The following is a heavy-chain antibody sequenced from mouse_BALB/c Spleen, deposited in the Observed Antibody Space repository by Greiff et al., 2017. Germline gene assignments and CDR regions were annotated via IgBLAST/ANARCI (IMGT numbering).Heavy chain of an antibody. V-gene: IGHV1-7*01. Sequence: QVQLKESGAELAKPGASVKMSCKASGYTFTSYWMHWVQQRPGQGLEWIGYINPSTGYTEYNQKFKDKATLTADKSSSTAYMQLSSLTSEDSAVYNCERWGYGNGAMDYWGQGTSVTVSA. CDR1: GYTFTSYW. J-gene: IGHJ4*01. CDR2: INPSTGYT. D-gene: IGHD2-1*01. CDR3: ERWGYGNGAMDY.